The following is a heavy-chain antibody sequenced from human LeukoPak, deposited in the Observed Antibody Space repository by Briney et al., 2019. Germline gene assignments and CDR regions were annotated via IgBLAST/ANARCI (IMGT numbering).Heavy chain of an antibody. D-gene: IGHD2-2*01. CDR1: GGTFSSYA. Sequence: SVKVSCKASGGTFSSYAISWVRQAPGQGLEWMGGIIPIFGTANYAQKFQGRVTITTDESTSTAYMDLSSLRSEDTAVYYCAIKSGLGYCSRTSCYAGAFDIWGQGTMVTVSS. CDR3: AIKSGLGYCSRTSCYAGAFDI. CDR2: IIPIFGTA. J-gene: IGHJ3*02. V-gene: IGHV1-69*05.